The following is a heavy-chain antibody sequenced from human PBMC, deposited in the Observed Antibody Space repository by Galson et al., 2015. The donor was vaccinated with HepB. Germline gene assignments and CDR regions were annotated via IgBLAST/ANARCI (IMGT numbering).Heavy chain of an antibody. CDR2: IYWDDDK. CDR1: GFSLSTNKVG. V-gene: IGHV2-5*02. J-gene: IGHJ4*02. D-gene: IGHD6-13*01. Sequence: PALVKPTQTLTLTCTFSGFSLSTNKVGVGWIRQPPGKALKWLALIYWDDDKRYSPSLKSRLTITKDTSKNQVVLTMTNMDPVDTATYYCAHTSAYSTIDYWGQGTLVTVSS. CDR3: AHTSAYSTIDY.